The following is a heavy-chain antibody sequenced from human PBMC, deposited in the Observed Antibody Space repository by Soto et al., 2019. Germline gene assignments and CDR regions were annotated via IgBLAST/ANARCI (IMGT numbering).Heavy chain of an antibody. Sequence: SQTLSLTYTVSGGSIGNGDYYWSCIRQPPGKGLEWIGYIYYSGSTYYNPSLKSRVTISVDTSKNQFSLKLSSVTAADTAVYYCARWLGYGPHFEYWGQGTLVTVSS. J-gene: IGHJ4*02. CDR3: ARWLGYGPHFEY. CDR1: GGSIGNGDYY. CDR2: IYYSGST. V-gene: IGHV4-30-4*01. D-gene: IGHD5-12*01.